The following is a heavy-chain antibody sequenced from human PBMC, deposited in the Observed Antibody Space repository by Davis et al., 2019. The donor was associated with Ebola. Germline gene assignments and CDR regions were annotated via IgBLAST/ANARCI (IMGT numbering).Heavy chain of an antibody. CDR3: ARGPQQLVYWGVDQEYFHH. CDR1: GFTFRSYV. J-gene: IGHJ1*01. Sequence: GESLKISCAASGFTFRSYVMHWVRQAPGKGLEWVAVISYDGSNEYYADSVKGRFTISRDNSKNTLYLQMSSLRAEDTAVYYCARGPQQLVYWGVDQEYFHHWGQGNLVTVSS. D-gene: IGHD6-13*01. V-gene: IGHV3-30*03. CDR2: ISYDGSNE.